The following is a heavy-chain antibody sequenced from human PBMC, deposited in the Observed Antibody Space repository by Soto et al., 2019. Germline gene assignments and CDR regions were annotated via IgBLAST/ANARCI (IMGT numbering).Heavy chain of an antibody. J-gene: IGHJ4*02. CDR1: GGSISSGGYY. CDR2: IYYSGST. V-gene: IGHV4-31*03. D-gene: IGHD3-22*01. Sequence: SETLSLTCTVSGGSISSGGYYWSWIRQHPGKGLEWIGYIYYSGSTYYNPSLKSRVTISVDTSKNQFSLKLSSVTAADTAVYYCARVRGIGDYYDSSGYSEFDDWGQGTLVTVSS. CDR3: ARVRGIGDYYDSSGYSEFDD.